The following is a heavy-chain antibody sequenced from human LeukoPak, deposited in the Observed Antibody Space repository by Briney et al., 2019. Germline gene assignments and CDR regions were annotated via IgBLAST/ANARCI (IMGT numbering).Heavy chain of an antibody. D-gene: IGHD1-26*01. Sequence: GGSLRLSCAASGFTFSSYGMHWVRQAPGKGLEWVAVIWYDGSNKYYADSVKGRFPISRDNSKNTLYLQMNSLRAEDTAVYYCAKDHYSGSYSPFDYWGQGTLVTVSS. CDR1: GFTFSSYG. V-gene: IGHV3-33*06. J-gene: IGHJ4*02. CDR2: IWYDGSNK. CDR3: AKDHYSGSYSPFDY.